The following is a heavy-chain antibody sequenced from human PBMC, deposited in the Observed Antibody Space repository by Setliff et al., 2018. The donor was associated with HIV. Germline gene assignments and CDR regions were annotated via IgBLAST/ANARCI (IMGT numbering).Heavy chain of an antibody. Sequence: GGSLRLSCAVSGFTFDSYWMSWVRLAPGKGLEWVANINEDGSQMHYAASVKGRFNISRDNAKRSVYLELNSLRVDDTAVYYCARPLLRTNTVYGILGNWFDSWGRGTLVTVSS. J-gene: IGHJ5*01. D-gene: IGHD2-8*01. CDR2: INEDGSQM. V-gene: IGHV3-7*03. CDR1: GFTFDSYW. CDR3: ARPLLRTNTVYGILGNWFDS.